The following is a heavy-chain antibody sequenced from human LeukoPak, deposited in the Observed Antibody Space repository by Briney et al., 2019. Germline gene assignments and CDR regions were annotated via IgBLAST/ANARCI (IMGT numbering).Heavy chain of an antibody. CDR3: ARTYYGPDS. V-gene: IGHV3-7*04. D-gene: IGHD3-10*01. Sequence: GGSLRLSCAASEFTFGNYWMSWVRQSPGKGLEWVANINQDGSEKNCVDSVKGRFTISRDNAKNSLFLQMSSLRVEDTAVYFCARTYYGPDSWGQGTLVTVSS. CDR1: EFTFGNYW. CDR2: INQDGSEK. J-gene: IGHJ4*02.